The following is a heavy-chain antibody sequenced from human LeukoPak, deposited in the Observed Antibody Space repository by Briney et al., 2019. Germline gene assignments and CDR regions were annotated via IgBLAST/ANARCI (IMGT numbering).Heavy chain of an antibody. CDR3: AKGSSGWYDWYFDL. J-gene: IGHJ2*01. D-gene: IGHD6-19*01. CDR1: GFTFDDYA. V-gene: IGHV3-9*01. Sequence: GGSLRLSCAASGFTFDDYAMHWVRQAPGKGLEWVSGISWNSGSIGYADSVKGRFTISRDNAKNSLYLQMNSLRAEDTALYYCAKGSSGWYDWYFDLWGRGTLVTVSS. CDR2: ISWNSGSI.